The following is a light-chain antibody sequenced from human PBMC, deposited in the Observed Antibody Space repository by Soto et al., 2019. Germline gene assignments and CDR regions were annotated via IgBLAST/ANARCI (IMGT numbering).Light chain of an antibody. CDR1: QSINSN. V-gene: IGKV1-39*01. CDR3: QQSYSTPHT. Sequence: DIQMTQSPSSLSASVGDRVTITCRAGQSINSNLNWYQKKLGKAPQLLIYTASTLQSGVPSRFSGSGSGTDFTLTISGLQPEDLATYYCQQSYSTPHTFGQGTRLDIK. J-gene: IGKJ2*01. CDR2: TAS.